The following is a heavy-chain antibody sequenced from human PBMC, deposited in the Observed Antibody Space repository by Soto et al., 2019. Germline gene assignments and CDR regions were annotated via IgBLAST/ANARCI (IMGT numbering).Heavy chain of an antibody. V-gene: IGHV1-46*01. J-gene: IGHJ4*02. D-gene: IGHD2-15*01. CDR3: ARVDCSGGSCYFDY. CDR1: GYTFTSHY. CDR2: INPSGCST. Sequence: QVQLVQSGAEVKKPGASVKVSCKASGYTFTSHYMHWVRQAPGQGLEWMGIINPSGCSTSYAQKFQGRVTMTRDTSTSTSYLELSSLRSEDTAVYYWARVDCSGGSCYFDYWGQGTLVTVSS.